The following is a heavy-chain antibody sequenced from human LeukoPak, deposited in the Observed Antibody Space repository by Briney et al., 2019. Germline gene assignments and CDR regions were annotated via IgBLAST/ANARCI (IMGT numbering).Heavy chain of an antibody. Sequence: PGGSLRLSCAASGFTFSSYAMSWVRQAPGKGLEWVSAISGSGGSTYYADSVKGRFTISRDNSKNTLYLQMNSLEAEDTTVYYCAKAGYSYGYFDYWGQGTLVTVSS. V-gene: IGHV3-23*01. CDR3: AKAGYSYGYFDY. CDR1: GFTFSSYA. D-gene: IGHD5-18*01. J-gene: IGHJ4*02. CDR2: ISGSGGST.